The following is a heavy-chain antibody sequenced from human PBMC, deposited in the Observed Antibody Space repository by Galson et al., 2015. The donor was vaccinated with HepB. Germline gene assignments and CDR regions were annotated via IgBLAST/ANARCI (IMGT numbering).Heavy chain of an antibody. CDR1: GYTFIGHY. V-gene: IGHV1-2*02. J-gene: IGHJ5*02. CDR3: ARGLSVASSPSGWYGGWFDP. CDR2: INPHTGGT. D-gene: IGHD6-19*01. Sequence: SVKVSCKASGYTFIGHYIQWVRQAPGQGLEWMGWINPHTGGTDFAQKFQGRVTMTADTSISTAYMDLSRLRSDDTAVYYCARGLSVASSPSGWYGGWFDPWGQGTLVTVSS.